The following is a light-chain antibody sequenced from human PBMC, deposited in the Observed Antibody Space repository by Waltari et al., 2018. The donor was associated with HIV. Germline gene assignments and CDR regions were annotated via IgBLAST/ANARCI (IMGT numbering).Light chain of an antibody. Sequence: SYELTQPPSVSVSPGQTASITCSGDVLPKQYAYWYQQKPGQAPVVVISKDSERPSGIPERFSGSSSGTTVTLTISGVQAEDEADYYCQSADSSGTYAVFGGGTQLTVL. CDR3: QSADSSGTYAV. CDR1: VLPKQY. J-gene: IGLJ7*01. V-gene: IGLV3-25*03. CDR2: KDS.